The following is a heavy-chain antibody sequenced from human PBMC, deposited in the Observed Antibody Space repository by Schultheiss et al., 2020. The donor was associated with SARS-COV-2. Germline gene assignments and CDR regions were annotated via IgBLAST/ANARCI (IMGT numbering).Heavy chain of an antibody. CDR1: GFTFSSNW. CDR3: ATLHIMGATNRWFDP. V-gene: IGHV3-7*01. D-gene: IGHD1-26*01. J-gene: IGHJ5*02. Sequence: GGSLRLSCAASGFTFSSNWMSWVRQAPGKGLEWVANIKQDGSEKYYVDSVEGRFTISRDNAKNSLYLQMNSLRVEDTAVYYCATLHIMGATNRWFDPWGQGTLVTVSS. CDR2: IKQDGSEK.